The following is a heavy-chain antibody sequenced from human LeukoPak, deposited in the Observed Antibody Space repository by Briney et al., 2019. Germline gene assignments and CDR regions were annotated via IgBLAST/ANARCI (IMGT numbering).Heavy chain of an antibody. D-gene: IGHD3-10*01. CDR2: IRYDGSNK. V-gene: IGHV3-30*02. CDR1: GFTFSSYG. J-gene: IGHJ4*02. CDR3: AKDWGSSGRGIFDY. Sequence: GGSLRLSCAASGFTFSSYGMYWVRQAPGKGLEWVAFIRYDGSNKYYADSVKGRFTISRDDSKNTLHLQMNSLRAEDTAVYYCAKDWGSSGRGIFDYWGQGTLVTVSS.